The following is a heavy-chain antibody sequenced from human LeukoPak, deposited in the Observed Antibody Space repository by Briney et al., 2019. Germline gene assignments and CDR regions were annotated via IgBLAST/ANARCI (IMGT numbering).Heavy chain of an antibody. CDR3: ASGCSSTSCYLY. D-gene: IGHD2-2*01. CDR1: GFTFSSYS. Sequence: GGSLRLSCAASGFTFSSYSMNWVRQAPGKGLEWVSSISSSSYIYYADSVKGRFTISRDNAKNSLYLQMNSLRAEDTAVYCCASGCSSTSCYLYWGQGTLVTVSS. V-gene: IGHV3-21*01. J-gene: IGHJ4*02. CDR2: ISSSSYI.